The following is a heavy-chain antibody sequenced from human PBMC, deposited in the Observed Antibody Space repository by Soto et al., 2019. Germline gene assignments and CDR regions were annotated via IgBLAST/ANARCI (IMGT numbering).Heavy chain of an antibody. CDR2: IYHGGST. Sequence: SETLSLTCAFSGCSISSGGYSWSWIRQPPGKGLEWIGYIYHGGSTYYNPSLKSRVTISVDTSKNQFSLKLNSVTAADMAVYYCARDLWGYCGTDCYPLDVWGQGTTVTVSS. CDR1: GCSISSGGYS. D-gene: IGHD2-21*02. CDR3: ARDLWGYCGTDCYPLDV. J-gene: IGHJ6*02. V-gene: IGHV4-30-2*01.